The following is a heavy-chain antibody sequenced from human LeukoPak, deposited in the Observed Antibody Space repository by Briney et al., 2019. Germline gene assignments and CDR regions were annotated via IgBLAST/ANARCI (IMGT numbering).Heavy chain of an antibody. CDR1: GFTFSSYG. Sequence: GGSLRLSCAASGFTFSSYGMHWVRQAPGKGLEWVAFIRYDGSNKYYADSVKGRFTISRDNSKNTLYLQMNSLRAEDTDVYYCAKGLTYYYDSSGYYYYYYYMDVWGKGTTVTVSS. D-gene: IGHD3-22*01. CDR3: AKGLTYYYDSSGYYYYYYYMDV. V-gene: IGHV3-30*02. J-gene: IGHJ6*03. CDR2: IRYDGSNK.